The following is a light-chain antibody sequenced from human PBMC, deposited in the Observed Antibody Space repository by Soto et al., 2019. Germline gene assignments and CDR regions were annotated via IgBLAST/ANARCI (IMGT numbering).Light chain of an antibody. CDR1: SSDVGGYNY. Sequence: QSVLTQPPSASGSFGQSVTISCTGTSSDVGGYNYVSWYQQYPGKAPKLMIYEVSERPSGVPDRFSGSKSGNTASLTVSGLQADDEADYYCSSYSGTNYHYVFGTGTQLTGL. CDR2: EVS. J-gene: IGLJ1*01. V-gene: IGLV2-8*01. CDR3: SSYSGTNYHYV.